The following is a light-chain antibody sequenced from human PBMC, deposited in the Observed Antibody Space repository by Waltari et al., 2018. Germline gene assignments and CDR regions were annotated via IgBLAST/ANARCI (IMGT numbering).Light chain of an antibody. J-gene: IGKJ1*01. Sequence: DIVMTQSPDSLAVSLGERATINCESSQSVLYSSNNKNYLAWYQQKPGQPPKLLIYWASNRESGVPDRCSGGGSGTEFTLTINSLQAEDVGVYYCQQYYNTPRTFGQGTKVEVK. V-gene: IGKV4-1*01. CDR2: WAS. CDR3: QQYYNTPRT. CDR1: QSVLYSSNNKNY.